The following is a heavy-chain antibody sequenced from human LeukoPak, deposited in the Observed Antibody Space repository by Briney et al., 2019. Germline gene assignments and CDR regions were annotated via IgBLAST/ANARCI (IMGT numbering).Heavy chain of an antibody. Sequence: GGSLRLSCAASGFTFSSYAMHWVRQAPGKGLEWVAVISYDGSNKYYADSVKGRFTISRDDAKNSLYLQMNSLKAEDTAVYYCTSPGGDGYHPDYWGQGTLVTVSS. D-gene: IGHD5-24*01. J-gene: IGHJ4*02. CDR1: GFTFSSYA. CDR2: ISYDGSNK. CDR3: TSPGGDGYHPDY. V-gene: IGHV3-30-3*01.